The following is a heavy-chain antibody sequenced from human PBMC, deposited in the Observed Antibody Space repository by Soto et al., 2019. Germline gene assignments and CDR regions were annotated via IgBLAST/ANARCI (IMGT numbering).Heavy chain of an antibody. Sequence: PSETLSLTCTVSGGSISSGDYYWSWIRQPPGKGLEWIGYIYYSGSTYYNPSLKSRVTISVDASKNQFSLKLSSVTAADTAVYYCPREIWQQLARGGKYNWFDPWGQGTLVTVSS. D-gene: IGHD6-13*01. V-gene: IGHV4-30-4*01. CDR3: PREIWQQLARGGKYNWFDP. CDR2: IYYSGST. CDR1: GGSISSGDYY. J-gene: IGHJ5*02.